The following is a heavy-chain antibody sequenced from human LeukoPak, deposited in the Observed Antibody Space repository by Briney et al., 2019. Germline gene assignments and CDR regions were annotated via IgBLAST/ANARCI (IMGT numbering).Heavy chain of an antibody. Sequence: SETLSLTCTVSGASISAYSWSWIRQPPGKGLEWIRCIHYSGNTHCNPSLESRVTLSVDTSKNQFSLKLSSVTAADTAVYYCARHGRESRYFDWLLYYIDHWGQGALVTVSS. CDR3: ARHGRESRYFDWLLYYIDH. CDR1: GASISAYS. D-gene: IGHD3-9*01. CDR2: IHYSGNT. J-gene: IGHJ4*02. V-gene: IGHV4-59*08.